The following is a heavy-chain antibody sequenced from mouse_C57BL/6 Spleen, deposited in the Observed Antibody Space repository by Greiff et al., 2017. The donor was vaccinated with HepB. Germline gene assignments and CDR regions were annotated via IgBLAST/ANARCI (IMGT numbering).Heavy chain of an antibody. CDR2: IDPSDSYT. D-gene: IGHD2-3*01. CDR1: GYTFTSYW. J-gene: IGHJ3*01. CDR3: ARGDGYS. V-gene: IGHV1-69*01. Sequence: QVQLQQPGAELVMPGASVKLSCKASGYTFTSYWMHWVKQRPGQGLEWIGEIDPSDSYTNYNQKFKGKSTLTVAKSSSTAYMQLSSLTSEDSAVYYCARGDGYSWGQGTLVTVSA.